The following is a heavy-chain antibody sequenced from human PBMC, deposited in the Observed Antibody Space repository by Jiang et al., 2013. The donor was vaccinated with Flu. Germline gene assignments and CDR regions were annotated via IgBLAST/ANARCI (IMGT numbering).Heavy chain of an antibody. J-gene: IGHJ6*04. CDR2: ISSSGSTI. CDR3: ARQSGSFSPYGMDV. D-gene: IGHD1-26*01. V-gene: IGHV3-48*03. CDR1: GFTFSSYE. Sequence: VQLVESGGGLVQPGGSLRLSCAVSGFTFSSYEMNWVRQAPGKGLEWVSYISSSGSTIYYADSVKGRFTISRDNAKNSLFLQMNSLRAEDTAVYYCARQSGSFSPYGMDVWGKGTTVTVSS.